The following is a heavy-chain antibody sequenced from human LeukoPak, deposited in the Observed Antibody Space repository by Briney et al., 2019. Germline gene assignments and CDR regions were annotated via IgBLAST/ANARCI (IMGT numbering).Heavy chain of an antibody. V-gene: IGHV3-30*01. D-gene: IGHD1-7*01. Sequence: PAGSLTLSCAASGLTFSSYAMDWVRQAACRGLAWVAVRAFEGKEKSDADSVKGRFTSSRDNSKNTLYGQMNSLRAEDTAVYYCATDNWNYVRSDYMDVWGEGTTVIVSS. CDR2: RAFEGKEK. J-gene: IGHJ6*03. CDR1: GLTFSSYA. CDR3: ATDNWNYVRSDYMDV.